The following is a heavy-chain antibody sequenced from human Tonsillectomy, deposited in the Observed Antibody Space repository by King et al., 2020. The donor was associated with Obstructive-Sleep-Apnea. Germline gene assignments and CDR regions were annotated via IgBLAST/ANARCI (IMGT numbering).Heavy chain of an antibody. CDR2: INHSGST. Sequence: VQLQQWGAGLLKPSETLSLTCAVYGGSFSGYYWSWIRQPPGKGLEWIGEINHSGSTNYNPSLKSRVTISVDTSKNQFSLKLSSVTAADTAVYYCAREDRSSWYYYYYGMDVWGQGTTVTVSS. D-gene: IGHD6-13*01. V-gene: IGHV4-34*01. CDR1: GGSFSGYY. J-gene: IGHJ6*02. CDR3: AREDRSSWYYYYYGMDV.